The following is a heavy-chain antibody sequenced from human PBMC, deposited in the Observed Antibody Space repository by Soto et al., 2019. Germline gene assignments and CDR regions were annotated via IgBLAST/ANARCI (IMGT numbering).Heavy chain of an antibody. Sequence: SETLSLTCAVSGGSINSGDYYWSLIRQPPEKGLVCIGDIYYSGTTYYNPSLKSRATIAVNTSKNHFSLKVNSVTAADAAEYYCARALNQLWRHYSYGMDVWGQGTTVTVYS. CDR2: IYYSGTT. CDR3: ARALNQLWRHYSYGMDV. CDR1: GGSINSGDYY. V-gene: IGHV4-30-4*01. D-gene: IGHD5-18*01. J-gene: IGHJ6*02.